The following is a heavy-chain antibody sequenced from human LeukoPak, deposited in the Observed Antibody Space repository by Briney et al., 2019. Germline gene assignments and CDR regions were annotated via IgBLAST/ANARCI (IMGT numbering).Heavy chain of an antibody. V-gene: IGHV3-33*01. Sequence: GGSLRLSCAASGFTFSSYGMHWVRQAPGKGLEWVAVIWYDGSNKYCADCVKGRFTISRDNSKNTLYLLMNSLRAEDTAVYYCARGATGTTDYWGQGTLVTVSS. CDR1: GFTFSSYG. CDR2: IWYDGSNK. CDR3: ARGATGTTDY. D-gene: IGHD1-1*01. J-gene: IGHJ4*02.